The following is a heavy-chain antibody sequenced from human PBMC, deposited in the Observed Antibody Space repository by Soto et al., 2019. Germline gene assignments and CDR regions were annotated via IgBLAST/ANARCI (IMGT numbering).Heavy chain of an antibody. CDR2: IYPSGTI. D-gene: IGHD3-16*01. J-gene: IGHJ4*02. CDR1: GVSITTNGYS. CDR3: ATYTAFAKYYFDY. V-gene: IGHV4-30-2*01. Sequence: PSETLSLTCAVSGVSITTNGYSWSWIRQPPGKGLEWIGYIYPSGTIFYNPSLNSRVPISADTSNNQFSLKLTSVTAADTAVYFCATYTAFAKYYFDYWGRGTLVTVSS.